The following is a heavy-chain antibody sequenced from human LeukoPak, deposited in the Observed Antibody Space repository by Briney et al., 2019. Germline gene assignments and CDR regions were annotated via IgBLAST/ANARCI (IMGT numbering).Heavy chain of an antibody. V-gene: IGHV4-30-2*01. CDR3: ARHRDTAMATNDAFDI. D-gene: IGHD5-18*01. Sequence: SQTLSLTCAVSGGSISSGGYSWSWIRQPPGKGLEWIGYIYHSGSTYYNPSLKSRVTISVDRSKNQFSLKLSSVTAADTAVYYCARHRDTAMATNDAFDIWGQGTMVTVSS. CDR2: IYHSGST. CDR1: GGSISSGGYS. J-gene: IGHJ3*02.